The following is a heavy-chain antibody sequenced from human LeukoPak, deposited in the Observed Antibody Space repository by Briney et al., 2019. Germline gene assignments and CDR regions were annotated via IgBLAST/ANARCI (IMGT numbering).Heavy chain of an antibody. CDR1: GGSISSSSYY. J-gene: IGHJ4*02. D-gene: IGHD3-10*01. CDR2: ISYSGST. CDR3: AREGSGSYTYFDY. V-gene: IGHV4-39*07. Sequence: SETLSLTCTVSGGSISSSSYYWGWIRQPPGKGLEWIGSISYSGSTYYNPSLKSRVTISVDTSKNQFSLKLSSVTAADTAVYYCAREGSGSYTYFDYWGQGTLVTVSS.